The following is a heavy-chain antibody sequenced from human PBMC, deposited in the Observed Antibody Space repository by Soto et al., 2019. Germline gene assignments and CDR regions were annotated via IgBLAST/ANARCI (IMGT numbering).Heavy chain of an antibody. Sequence: EVQVLESGGGLVQPGGSLRLSCAASGFTFSSYDMTWVRQAPGKGLEWVSAVSGSGRNTYYADSVKGRFTISRDNSKNPLYLQMNSLRAEDPARYYCAMKGGSGRYWGAFGYWGQGTLVTVSS. D-gene: IGHD1-26*01. CDR1: GFTFSSYD. CDR3: AMKGGSGRYWGAFGY. CDR2: VSGSGRNT. J-gene: IGHJ4*02. V-gene: IGHV3-23*01.